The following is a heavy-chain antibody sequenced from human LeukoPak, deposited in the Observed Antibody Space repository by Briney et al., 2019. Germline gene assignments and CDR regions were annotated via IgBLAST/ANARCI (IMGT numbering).Heavy chain of an antibody. Sequence: GGSLRLSCAASGFTFSDYYMTWIRQAPGKGLEWVSYISSSGGYTNYADSVKGRFTISRDNAKNSLYLQMNSLRAEDTAVYYCARVLGYYGSGTYYPDYWGQGTLVTVSS. CDR1: GFTFSDYY. CDR2: ISSSGGYT. V-gene: IGHV3-11*05. CDR3: ARVLGYYGSGTYYPDY. J-gene: IGHJ4*02. D-gene: IGHD3-10*01.